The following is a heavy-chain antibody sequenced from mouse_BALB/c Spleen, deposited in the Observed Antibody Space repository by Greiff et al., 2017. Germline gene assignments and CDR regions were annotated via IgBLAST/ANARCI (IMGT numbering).Heavy chain of an antibody. CDR2: IYPGNGDT. V-gene: IGHV1-12*01. J-gene: IGHJ2*01. CDR3: ARGYYFDY. CDR1: GYTFTSYN. Sequence: LQQSGAELVKPGASVKMSCKASGYTFTSYNMHWVKQTPGQGLEWIGAIYPGNGDTSYNQKFKGKATLTADKSSSTAYMQLSSLTSEDSAVYYCARGYYFDYWGKAPLSQSPQ.